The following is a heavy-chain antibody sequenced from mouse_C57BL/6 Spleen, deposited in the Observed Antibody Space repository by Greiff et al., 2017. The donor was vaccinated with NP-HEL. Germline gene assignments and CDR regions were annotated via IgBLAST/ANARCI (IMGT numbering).Heavy chain of an antibody. Sequence: EVKLMESGGGLVQPKGSLKLSCAASGFSFNTYAMNWVRQAPGKGLEWVARIRSKSNNYATYYADSVKDRFTISRDDSESMLYLQMNNLKTEDTAMYYCVRGSSYAYAMDYWGQGTSVTVSS. D-gene: IGHD1-1*01. CDR3: VRGSSYAYAMDY. V-gene: IGHV10-1*01. CDR2: IRSKSNNYAT. J-gene: IGHJ4*01. CDR1: GFSFNTYA.